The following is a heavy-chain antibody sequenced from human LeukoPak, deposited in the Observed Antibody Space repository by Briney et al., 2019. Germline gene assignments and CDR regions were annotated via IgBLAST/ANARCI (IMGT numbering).Heavy chain of an antibody. D-gene: IGHD6-13*01. Sequence: SQTLSLTCTVSGGSISSGDYYWRWIRQPPGKGLEWIGYIYYSGSTYYNPSLKSRVTISVDTSKNQFSLKLSSVTAADTAVYYCARVRAAAGSILIDYWGQGTLVTVSS. J-gene: IGHJ4*02. CDR3: ARVRAAAGSILIDY. CDR2: IYYSGST. CDR1: GGSISSGDYY. V-gene: IGHV4-30-4*08.